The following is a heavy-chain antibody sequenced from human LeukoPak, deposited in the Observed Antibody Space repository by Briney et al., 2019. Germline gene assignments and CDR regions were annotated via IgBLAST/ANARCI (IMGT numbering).Heavy chain of an antibody. CDR2: INEDGSGE. V-gene: IGHV3-7*04. CDR3: ARESAYSGNADFDY. CDR1: GFTFSSYW. J-gene: IGHJ4*02. D-gene: IGHD5-12*01. Sequence: GGSLRPSCAASGFTFSSYWMSWVRQAPGKGLEWVANINEDGSGEYYVGSVRGRFTISRDNAKNSLYLQMKSLRAEDTAVYYCARESAYSGNADFDYWGQGTLVTVSS.